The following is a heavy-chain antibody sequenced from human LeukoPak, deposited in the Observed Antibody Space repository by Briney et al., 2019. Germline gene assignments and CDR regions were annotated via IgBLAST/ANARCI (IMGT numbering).Heavy chain of an antibody. V-gene: IGHV4-4*02. D-gene: IGHD3-10*01. Sequence: GSLRLSCAASGVTFSSYSMNWVRQAPGKGLEWIGEIYHSGSTNYNPSLKSRVTISVDKSKNQFSLKLSSVTAADTAVYYCARGRFGLFDYWGQGTLVTVSS. J-gene: IGHJ4*02. CDR3: ARGRFGLFDY. CDR1: GVTFSSYSM. CDR2: IYHSGST.